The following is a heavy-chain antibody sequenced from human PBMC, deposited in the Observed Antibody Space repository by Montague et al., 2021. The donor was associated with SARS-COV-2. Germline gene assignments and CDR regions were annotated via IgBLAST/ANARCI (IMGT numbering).Heavy chain of an antibody. D-gene: IGHD3-22*01. V-gene: IGHV4-39*02. CDR3: ARLKRYFDSSGSPSAFDF. J-gene: IGHJ3*01. CDR1: GGSITNNIDC. Sequence: SETLSLTCTVSGGSITNNIDCWAWIRQPPGKGLEWIGSIYYTGNTYYNPSLKSRVTISVVTSKNHFTLKLSPVTAAETAVYYCARLKRYFDSSGSPSAFDFWGQGTKVTVSS. CDR2: IYYTGNT.